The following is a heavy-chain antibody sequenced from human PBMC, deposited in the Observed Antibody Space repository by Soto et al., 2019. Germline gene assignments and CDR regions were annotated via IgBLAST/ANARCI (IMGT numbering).Heavy chain of an antibody. D-gene: IGHD5-12*01. J-gene: IGHJ2*01. CDR1: GGSFSGYY. CDR2: INHSGST. CDR3: ARNTLRDGYPHWYFDL. V-gene: IGHV4-34*01. Sequence: QVQLQQWGAGLLKPSETLSLTCAVYGGSFSGYYWSWIRQPPGKGLEWIGEINHSGSTNYNPSLKSRVTISXXTXKXXFSLKLSSVTAADTAVYYCARNTLRDGYPHWYFDLWGRGTLVTVSS.